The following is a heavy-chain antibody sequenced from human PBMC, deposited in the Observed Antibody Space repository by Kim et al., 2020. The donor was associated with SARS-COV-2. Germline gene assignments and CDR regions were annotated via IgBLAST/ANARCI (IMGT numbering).Heavy chain of an antibody. V-gene: IGHV3-13*04. CDR2: VSRAGDT. D-gene: IGHD5-18*01. CDR3: VRKGGRYTCDVVY. CDR1: GFTLSNYC. Sequence: GGSLRLSCAASGFTLSNYCMHWVRQATGKGLVWVSSVSRAGDTLDPDSVKGGFSISRENTKNSLYFLMNNRRGGETATFYCVRKGGRYTCDVVYWGQGT. J-gene: IGHJ4*02.